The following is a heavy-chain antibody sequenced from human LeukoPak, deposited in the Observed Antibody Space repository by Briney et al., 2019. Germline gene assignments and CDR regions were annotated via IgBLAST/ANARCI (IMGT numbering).Heavy chain of an antibody. CDR1: GFTFDDYT. V-gene: IGHV3-43*01. CDR3: AKDMAGSYSSGWYYYYYGMDV. Sequence: GGSLRLPCAASGFTFDDYTMHWVRQAPGKGLEWVSLISWDGGSTYYADSVKGRFTISRDNSKNSLYLQMNSLRTEDTALYYCAKDMAGSYSSGWYYYYYGMDVWGQGTTVTVSS. CDR2: ISWDGGST. J-gene: IGHJ6*02. D-gene: IGHD6-19*01.